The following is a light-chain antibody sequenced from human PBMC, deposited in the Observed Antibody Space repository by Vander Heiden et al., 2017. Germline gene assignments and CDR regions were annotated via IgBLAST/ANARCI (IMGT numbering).Light chain of an antibody. Sequence: DIQITQSPSSLSASVGDRVTITCRASQSISSYLNWYQQKPGKALKVLIYAASSLQSGVPSRFSGSGSGTDFTLTISSLQPEDFATYYCQQSYSIPITFGQGTRLEIK. V-gene: IGKV1-39*01. CDR1: QSISSY. CDR2: AAS. CDR3: QQSYSIPIT. J-gene: IGKJ5*01.